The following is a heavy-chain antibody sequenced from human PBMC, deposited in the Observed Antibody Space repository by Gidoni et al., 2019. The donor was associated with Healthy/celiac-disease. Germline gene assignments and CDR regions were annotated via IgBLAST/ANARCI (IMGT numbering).Heavy chain of an antibody. CDR2: ISYDGSNK. J-gene: IGHJ4*02. Sequence: QVQLVESGGGVVQPGRSLRLSCAASGFTFSSYAMHWVRQAPGKGLEWVAVISYDGSNKYYADSVKGRFTISRDNSKNTLYLQMNSLRAEDTAVYYCARAKEMATTRLDYWGQGTLVTVSS. V-gene: IGHV3-30-3*01. D-gene: IGHD5-12*01. CDR1: GFTFSSYA. CDR3: ARAKEMATTRLDY.